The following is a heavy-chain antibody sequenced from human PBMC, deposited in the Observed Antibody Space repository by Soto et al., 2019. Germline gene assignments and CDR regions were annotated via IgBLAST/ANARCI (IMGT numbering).Heavy chain of an antibody. CDR1: GFTFSNYG. J-gene: IGHJ4*02. D-gene: IGHD2-8*02. V-gene: IGHV3-33*08. Sequence: GGSLRLSCAASGFTFSNYGMHWVRQAPGKGLEWVAVIWYDGSNKYYADSVKGRFTISRDNSRNTLYLQMNSLRAEDTAVYYCARDKITGLFDYWGQGTLVTVSS. CDR3: ARDKITGLFDY. CDR2: IWYDGSNK.